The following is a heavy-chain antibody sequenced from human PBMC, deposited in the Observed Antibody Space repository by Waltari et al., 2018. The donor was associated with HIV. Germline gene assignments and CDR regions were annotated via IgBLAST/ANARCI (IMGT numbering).Heavy chain of an antibody. Sequence: QVQLVESGGGVVKPGRSLRLSCAASGFTFRNYGMHWVRQAPGKGLEWVAVISFDGSNQYYADSVRGRFTISRDNSKKKVFLQMNSLRLDDSALYYCATGQQVWETWSQLDYWGQGTLVIVSS. CDR2: ISFDGSNQ. CDR1: GFTFRNYG. J-gene: IGHJ4*02. CDR3: ATGQQVWETWSQLDY. D-gene: IGHD1-1*01. V-gene: IGHV3-30*03.